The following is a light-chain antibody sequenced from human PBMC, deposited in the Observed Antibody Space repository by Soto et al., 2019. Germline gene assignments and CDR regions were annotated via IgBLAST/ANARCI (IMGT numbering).Light chain of an antibody. CDR3: CSYAGRYTWV. CDR2: DVA. J-gene: IGLJ3*02. CDR1: NSDVGNYNF. Sequence: QSALTQPRSVSGSPGQSVTISCTGSNSDVGNYNFVGWYRQHPGKAPNLMIYDVAQLPSGVPARFSGSKSGNTASLAISGLQAEDAADYYCCSYAGRYTWVFGGGTKLTVL. V-gene: IGLV2-11*01.